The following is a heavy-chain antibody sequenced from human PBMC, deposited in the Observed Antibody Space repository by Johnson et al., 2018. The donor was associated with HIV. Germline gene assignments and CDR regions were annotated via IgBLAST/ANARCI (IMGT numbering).Heavy chain of an antibody. V-gene: IGHV3-53*01. J-gene: IGHJ3*02. CDR2: ISSGGST. D-gene: IGHD3-3*01. CDR1: GFTVSSNY. CDR3: ASAGRNFWSGYDAFDI. Sequence: VQLVESGGGVVRPGGSLRLSCAASGFTVSSNYMSWVRQAPGKGLEWVSVISSGGSTYYADSVKGRFTISRDNSKNTLYLQMNSLRAEDTAVYYCASAGRNFWSGYDAFDIWGQGTMVTVSS.